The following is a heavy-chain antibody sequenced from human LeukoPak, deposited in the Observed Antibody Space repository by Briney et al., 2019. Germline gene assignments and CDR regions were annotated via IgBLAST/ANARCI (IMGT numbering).Heavy chain of an antibody. Sequence: AESPKSSCKGSGYSFTNYWIGCVRQMPAKGLEWMGIIYPGDSGTRYSPSFQGQVTISADRTISTAYLQWSSLKASDTAMYYCARPSSGYVDCWGQGTLVTVSS. J-gene: IGHJ4*02. CDR1: GYSFTNYW. D-gene: IGHD3-22*01. CDR2: IYPGDSGT. CDR3: ARPSSGYVDC. V-gene: IGHV5-51*01.